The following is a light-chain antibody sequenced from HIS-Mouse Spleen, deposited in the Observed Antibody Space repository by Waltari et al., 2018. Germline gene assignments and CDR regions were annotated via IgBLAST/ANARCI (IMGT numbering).Light chain of an antibody. CDR2: EGS. J-gene: IGLJ3*02. CDR3: CSYAGSSTFGV. V-gene: IGLV2-23*03. Sequence: QSALTQPASVSGSPGQSIPISCTCTSSHVGIYNLLSWYQQHPGKAPKLMIYEGSKRPSGVSNRFSGSKSGNTASLTISGLQAEDEADYYCCSYAGSSTFGVFGGGTKLTVL. CDR1: SSHVGIYNL.